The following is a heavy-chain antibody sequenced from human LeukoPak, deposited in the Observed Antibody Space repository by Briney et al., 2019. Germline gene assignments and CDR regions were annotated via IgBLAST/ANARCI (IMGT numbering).Heavy chain of an antibody. V-gene: IGHV3-53*01. Sequence: GGSLRLYCAASGFTVSSHYMSWVRQAPGKGLVWVSVIYRGGSTYYADSVKGRFTISRDNSKNTLYLQMNSLRAEDTAVYYCADGYNYAPPLLWGQGTLVTVSS. J-gene: IGHJ4*02. CDR1: GFTVSSHY. CDR3: ADGYNYAPPLL. CDR2: IYRGGST. D-gene: IGHD5-24*01.